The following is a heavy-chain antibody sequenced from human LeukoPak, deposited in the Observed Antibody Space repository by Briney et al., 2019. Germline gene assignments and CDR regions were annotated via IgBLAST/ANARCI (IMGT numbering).Heavy chain of an antibody. CDR3: ARVTYVDDMLYQYFDY. V-gene: IGHV4-38-2*01. CDR2: IYHSENS. Sequence: SETLSLTCAVSSYSISSGSYWGWIRQSPGTGLEWVGSIYHSENSYYNPSLKSRLTMSVDTSKNQFSLKLTSVTAADTALYYCARVTYVDDMLYQYFDYWGQGILVTVSS. CDR1: SYSISSGSY. D-gene: IGHD4-17*01. J-gene: IGHJ4*02.